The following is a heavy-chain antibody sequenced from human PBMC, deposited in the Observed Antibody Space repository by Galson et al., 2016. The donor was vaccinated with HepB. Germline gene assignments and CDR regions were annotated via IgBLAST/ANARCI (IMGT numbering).Heavy chain of an antibody. D-gene: IGHD3-10*01. CDR1: GGTFRSCA. Sequence: SVKVSCKASGGTFRSCAISWVRQAPGQGLEWMGGIIPMFGTVSYAQKFQGRLTITADKSTNVADMELSSLRPEDTAVYYCVRSTALEPGNPQELHVVNFYHYGMDGWGQGTTVTVS. V-gene: IGHV1-69*06. CDR3: VRSTALEPGNPQELHVVNFYHYGMDG. J-gene: IGHJ6*02. CDR2: IIPMFGTV.